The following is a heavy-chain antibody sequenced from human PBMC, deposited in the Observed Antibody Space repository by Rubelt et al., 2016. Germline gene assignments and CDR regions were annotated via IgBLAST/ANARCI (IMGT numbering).Heavy chain of an antibody. Sequence: QLQLQESGPGLVKPSETLSLTCTVSGGSISSSSYYWGCIRQPPGKGLEWIGSVYYSGSTYYKPSLKSRVTISVATSKYLDALRRSSGTDADTAVDYWARKWPWAEAAFDYWGQGTRVTVSS. CDR3: ARKWPWAEAAFDY. J-gene: IGHJ4*02. CDR1: GGSISSSSYY. CDR2: VYYSGST. V-gene: IGHV4-39*01. D-gene: IGHD5-12*01.